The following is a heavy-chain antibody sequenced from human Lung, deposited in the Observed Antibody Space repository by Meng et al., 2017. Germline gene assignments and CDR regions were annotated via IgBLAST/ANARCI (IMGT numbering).Heavy chain of an antibody. V-gene: IGHV3-30*01. D-gene: IGHD4-17*01. CDR2: ISYDGSNQ. CDR3: ARNNYGDYYFDY. Sequence: VLLCECGGGVGPPGRSVRLSCAACVFTFSRNAMHWVRQAPGKGLEWVAAISYDGSNQHYADSVKGRFTISRDNSENTLYLQMNSLRAEDTAVYYCARNNYGDYYFDYWGQGTLVTVSS. CDR1: VFTFSRNA. J-gene: IGHJ4*02.